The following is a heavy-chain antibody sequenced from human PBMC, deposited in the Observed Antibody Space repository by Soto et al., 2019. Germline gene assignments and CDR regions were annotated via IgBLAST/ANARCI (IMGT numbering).Heavy chain of an antibody. CDR2: INSDGSRT. D-gene: IGHD6-19*01. Sequence: EVQLVESGGGLVQPGGSLRLSCAASGFTISSYWMHWVRQAPGKGLVWVSRINSDGSRTSYADSVKGRFTISRDNAKNTLYLQMNSLRAEDTAVYYCAVAVAGPTAIGYWGQGTLVTVSS. V-gene: IGHV3-74*01. CDR3: AVAVAGPTAIGY. J-gene: IGHJ4*02. CDR1: GFTISSYW.